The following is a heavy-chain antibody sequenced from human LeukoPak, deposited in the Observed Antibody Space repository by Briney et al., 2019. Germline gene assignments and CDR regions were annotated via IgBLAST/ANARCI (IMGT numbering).Heavy chain of an antibody. Sequence: GASVKVSCKASGYIFTGHYMYWVRQAPGQGLECMGWINPNSGDANYAAKFQGRVTMTRDTSISTAYMELSRLRSDDTAVYYCARDRDGSRSLFDPWGQGTLVTVSS. CDR2: INPNSGDA. CDR3: ARDRDGSRSLFDP. J-gene: IGHJ5*02. D-gene: IGHD2-2*01. V-gene: IGHV1-2*02. CDR1: GYIFTGHY.